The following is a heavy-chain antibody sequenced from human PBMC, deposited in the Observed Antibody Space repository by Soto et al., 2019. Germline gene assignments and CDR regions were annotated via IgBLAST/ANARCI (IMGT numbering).Heavy chain of an antibody. Sequence: QVQLVQSGAEVKKPGASVKVSCKASGYNFTSYGISWVRQAPGQGLEWMGWISTYNGNTNSAQKLQGRVTMTTDTSTSIAYMELRSLRSDDTAVYYWASDYRYGMFGYWGQGTLVTVSS. CDR2: ISTYNGNT. V-gene: IGHV1-18*01. CDR3: ASDYRYGMFGY. CDR1: GYNFTSYG. J-gene: IGHJ4*02. D-gene: IGHD5-18*01.